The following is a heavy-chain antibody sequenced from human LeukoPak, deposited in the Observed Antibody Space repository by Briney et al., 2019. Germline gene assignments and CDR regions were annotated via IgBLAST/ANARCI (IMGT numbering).Heavy chain of an antibody. CDR1: GYIFTTSG. J-gene: IGHJ4*02. D-gene: IGHD3-10*01. CDR2: ISPSTGYT. CDR3: ARTGSEGDLLPFDY. Sequence: GASVKVSCKTSGYIFTTSGINWVRQAPGQGLEWMGWISPSTGYTTSPQRLQGRLTMTTDTSTSTAYMELRSLKSDDTAVYYCARTGSEGDLLPFDYWGQGTLVTVSS. V-gene: IGHV1-18*01.